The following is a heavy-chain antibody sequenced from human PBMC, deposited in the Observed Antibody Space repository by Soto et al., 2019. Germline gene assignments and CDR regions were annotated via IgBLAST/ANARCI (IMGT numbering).Heavy chain of an antibody. V-gene: IGHV1-69*08. CDR3: ARPDFGDYWYFDL. CDR1: GGPFSSHT. CDR2: IIPALGTT. J-gene: IGHJ2*01. D-gene: IGHD4-17*01. Sequence: QDQLVRSGAEVKKPGSSVKVSCKAFGGPFSSHTFSWVRQAPGQGLEWMGRIIPALGTTTYAQKFQGRVTITADESVTTVYMELNSLRTEDTAVYYCARPDFGDYWYFDLWGRGTLVTVSS.